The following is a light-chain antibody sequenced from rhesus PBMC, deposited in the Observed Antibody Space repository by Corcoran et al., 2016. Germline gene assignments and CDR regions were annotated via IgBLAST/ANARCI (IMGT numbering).Light chain of an antibody. CDR2: AAS. Sequence: DIQMTQSPSSLSASVGDKVTITCRASQDISNEVAWYQQKPGKAPKLLNYAASSLQSGVPSRFSGSGSGTDFTLTISGLQPEDFAVYYCQQRYTSPRTFGQGTKVEIK. V-gene: IGKV1-33*01. CDR3: QQRYTSPRT. J-gene: IGKJ1*01. CDR1: QDISNE.